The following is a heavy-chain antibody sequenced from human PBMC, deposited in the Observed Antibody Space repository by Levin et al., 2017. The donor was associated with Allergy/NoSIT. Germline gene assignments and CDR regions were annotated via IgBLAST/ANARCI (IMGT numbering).Heavy chain of an antibody. CDR2: IDWEDDK. J-gene: IGHJ4*02. CDR3: ARIRYGGYDDSGAPSQTFDF. V-gene: IGHV2-70*01. Sequence: QTLSLPCTFSGFSLRTRGMCVSWIRQSPGKALEWLALIDWEDDKYYRTSLKTRLTISKDTARNQVVLKMTDMDPVDSATYYCARIRYGGYDDSGAPSQTFDFWGQGTLVTVSS. D-gene: IGHD2-15*01. CDR1: GFSLRTRGMC.